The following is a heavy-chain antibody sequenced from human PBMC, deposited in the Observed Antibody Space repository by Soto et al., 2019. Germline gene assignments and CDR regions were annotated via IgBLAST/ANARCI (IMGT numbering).Heavy chain of an antibody. D-gene: IGHD3-10*01. CDR2: IYYSGST. CDR1: GGSISSYY. J-gene: IGHJ4*02. CDR3: ARDLHYYGSGSYYDYFDY. Sequence: PSETLSLTCTVSGGSISSYYWSWIRQPPGKGLEWIGYIYYSGSTNYNPSLKSRVTISVDTSKNQFSLKLSSVTAADTAVYYCARDLHYYGSGSYYDYFDYWGQGTLVTVS. V-gene: IGHV4-59*01.